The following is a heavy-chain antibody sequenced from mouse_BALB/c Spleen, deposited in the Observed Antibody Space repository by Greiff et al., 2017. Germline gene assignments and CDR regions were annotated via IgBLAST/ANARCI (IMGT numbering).Heavy chain of an antibody. V-gene: IGHV2-6-7*01. J-gene: IGHJ4*01. D-gene: IGHD2-4*01. CDR2: LWGDGST. CDR1: GFSLTGYG. CDR3: ARDRAMITGAMDY. Sequence: QVQLKESGPGLVAPSQSLSITCTVSGFSLTGYGVNWVRQPPGKGLGGLGMLWGDGSTDYNSALKSRLSISKDNSKSQVFLKMNSLQTDDTARYYCARDRAMITGAMDYWGQGTSVTVSS.